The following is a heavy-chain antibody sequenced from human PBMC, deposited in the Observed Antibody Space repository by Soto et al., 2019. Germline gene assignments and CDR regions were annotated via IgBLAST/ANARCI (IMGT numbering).Heavy chain of an antibody. CDR3: AREEVPQWFTKGYYGMDV. V-gene: IGHV4-34*01. Sequence: QVQLQQWGAGLLKPSETLSLTCAVYGGSFSGYYWSWIRQPPGKGLEWIGEINHSGSTTYNPSLKCRVTISVDTSKNQFSLRLSSVTAADTAVYYCAREEVPQWFTKGYYGMDVWGQGTTVTVSS. CDR1: GGSFSGYY. CDR2: INHSGST. J-gene: IGHJ6*02. D-gene: IGHD2-8*01.